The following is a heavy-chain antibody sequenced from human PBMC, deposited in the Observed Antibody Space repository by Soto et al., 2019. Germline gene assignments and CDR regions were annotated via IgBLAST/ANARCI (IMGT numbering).Heavy chain of an antibody. CDR3: AALDPGPNWFDP. CDR2: IYSGGST. V-gene: IGHV3-66*01. CDR1: GFTVSSNY. J-gene: IGHJ5*02. Sequence: GGSLRLSCAASGFTVSSNYMSWVRQAPGKGLEWVSVIYSGGSTSYADSVKGRFTISRDNSKNTLYLQMNSLRAEDTAVYYWAALDPGPNWFDPWGQGTLVTVSS.